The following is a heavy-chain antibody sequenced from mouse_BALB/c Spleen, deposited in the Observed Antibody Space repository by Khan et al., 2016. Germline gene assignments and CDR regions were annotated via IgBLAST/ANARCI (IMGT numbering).Heavy chain of an antibody. V-gene: IGHV1-7*01. CDR2: INPNTGYT. CDR1: GYTFTDYW. CDR3: ARWSYYYGSSYGWFAY. D-gene: IGHD1-1*01. J-gene: IGHJ3*01. Sequence: QVQLKESGAELAKPGASVKMSCKASGYTFTDYWMHWVKQRPGQGLEWIGYINPNTGYTEYNQKFKDKATLTADKSSSTAYMQLSSLTSEDSAVYYCARWSYYYGSSYGWFAYWGQGTLVTVSA.